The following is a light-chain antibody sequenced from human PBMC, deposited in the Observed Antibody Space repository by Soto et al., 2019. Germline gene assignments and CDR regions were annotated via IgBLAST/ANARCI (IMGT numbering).Light chain of an antibody. J-gene: IGKJ5*01. Sequence: DIQLTQSPSFLSASVGDRVTITCRASQGISSYLAWYQQKPGKAPKLLIYAASTLQSGVPSRFSGSGSGTEFTLTISSLQPEDFATYYCQQLNRYPLTFGQGTRLE. V-gene: IGKV1-9*01. CDR2: AAS. CDR3: QQLNRYPLT. CDR1: QGISSY.